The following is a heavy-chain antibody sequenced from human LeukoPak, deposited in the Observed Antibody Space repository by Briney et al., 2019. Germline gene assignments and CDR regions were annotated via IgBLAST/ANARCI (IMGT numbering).Heavy chain of an antibody. CDR2: INPNSGGT. CDR1: GYTFTGYY. J-gene: IGHJ6*02. CDR3: ARDVSEMATITNYYYYGMDV. D-gene: IGHD5-24*01. V-gene: IGHV1-2*04. Sequence: ASVKVSCKASGYTFTGYYMHWVRQAPGQGLEWMGWINPNSGGTNYAQKFQGWVTMTRDTSISTAYMELSRLRSDDTAMYYCARDVSEMATITNYYYYGMDVWGQGTTVTVSS.